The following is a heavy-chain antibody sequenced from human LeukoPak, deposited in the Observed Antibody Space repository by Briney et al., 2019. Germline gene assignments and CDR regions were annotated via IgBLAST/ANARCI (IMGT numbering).Heavy chain of an antibody. V-gene: IGHV3-30*18. CDR1: AFTFSTYG. Sequence: GGSLRLSCTASAFTFSTYGMHWVRQAPGKGLEWVAVISYDGSNKYYADSVKGRFTISRDNSKNTLYLQMNSLRAEDTAVYYCAKESEQWLPDYWGQGTLVTVSS. D-gene: IGHD6-19*01. J-gene: IGHJ4*02. CDR3: AKESEQWLPDY. CDR2: ISYDGSNK.